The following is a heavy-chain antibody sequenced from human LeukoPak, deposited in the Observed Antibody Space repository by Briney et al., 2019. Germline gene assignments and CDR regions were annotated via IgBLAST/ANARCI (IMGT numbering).Heavy chain of an antibody. D-gene: IGHD1-26*01. V-gene: IGHV3-30*02. Sequence: TGGSLRLSCAASGFTFSSYWMSWVRQAPGKGLEWVAFIRYDGSHEYYADSVKGRFTISRDNSKNTLYLQMNSVRSEDTALYYCAKPSGSGVDYWGQGTRVTVSS. CDR3: AKPSGSGVDY. J-gene: IGHJ4*01. CDR2: IRYDGSHE. CDR1: GFTFSSYW.